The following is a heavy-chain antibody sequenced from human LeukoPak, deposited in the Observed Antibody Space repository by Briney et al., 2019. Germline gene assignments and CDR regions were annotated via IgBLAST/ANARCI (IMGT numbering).Heavy chain of an antibody. J-gene: IGHJ4*02. V-gene: IGHV3-30*02. CDR3: AKDGSWSCTD. CDR1: GFTFSSSA. CDR2: IAHHGNNK. Sequence: GSLRLSCGASGFTFSSSAMHWVRQRPGKGLEWVAYIAHHGNNKYYADSVKGRFTISRDNSKGSLYLQMNSLRADDTAVYYCAKDGSWSCTDWGQGTLVRVSS. D-gene: IGHD2-8*02.